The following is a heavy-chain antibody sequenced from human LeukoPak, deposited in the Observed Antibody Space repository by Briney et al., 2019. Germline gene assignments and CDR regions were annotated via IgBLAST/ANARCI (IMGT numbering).Heavy chain of an antibody. J-gene: IGHJ4*02. D-gene: IGHD2-15*01. CDR3: ARAKTLVVVAAMGY. V-gene: IGHV1-8*02. CDR2: MNPNSGNT. Sequence: GASVKVSCKASGYTFTGYYMHWVRQAPGQGLEWMGWMNPNSGNTGYAQKFQGRVTMTRNTSISTAYMELSSLRSEDTAVYYCARAKTLVVVAAMGYWGQGTLVTVSS. CDR1: GYTFTGYY.